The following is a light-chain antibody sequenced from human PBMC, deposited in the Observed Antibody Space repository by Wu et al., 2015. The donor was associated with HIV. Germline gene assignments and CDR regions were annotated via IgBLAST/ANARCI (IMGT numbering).Light chain of an antibody. CDR2: DTS. Sequence: SCRASQGINSAYFAXYQQKPGQAPRLRIYDTSIRATGVSDRFSGSGSGTDFTLTISRLEPEDFAVYHCQQYGSSPLTFGGGTKVEIK. CDR3: QQYGSSPLT. CDR1: QGINSAY. J-gene: IGKJ4*01. V-gene: IGKV3-20*01.